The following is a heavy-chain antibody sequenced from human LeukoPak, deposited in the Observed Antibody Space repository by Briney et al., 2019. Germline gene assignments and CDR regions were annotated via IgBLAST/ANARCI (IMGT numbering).Heavy chain of an antibody. CDR3: ARDQLWESCGGDCYIGGFDY. Sequence: GGSLRLSCAASGFTFSSYGMHWVRQAPGKGLEWVAVIWYDGSNKYYADSVKGRFTISRDNSKNTLYLQMNSLRAEDTAVYYCARDQLWESCGGDCYIGGFDYWGQGTLVTVSS. D-gene: IGHD2-21*02. CDR1: GFTFSSYG. V-gene: IGHV3-33*01. CDR2: IWYDGSNK. J-gene: IGHJ4*02.